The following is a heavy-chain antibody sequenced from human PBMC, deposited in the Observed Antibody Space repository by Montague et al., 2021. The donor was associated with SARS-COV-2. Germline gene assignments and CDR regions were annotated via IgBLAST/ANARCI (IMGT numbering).Heavy chain of an antibody. CDR1: GGSLSGYY. J-gene: IGHJ6*02. CDR3: ARGRRRYNWRDETSYYYGMDV. D-gene: IGHD1-20*01. V-gene: IGHV4-34*01. Sequence: SETLSLTCAVYGGSLSGYYWSWIRQPPGEGLEWIGEINHSGSTNYNPSLKSRVTISLDTSKNQFSLKLGSVTAADTAVYYCARGRRRYNWRDETSYYYGMDVWGQGTTVTVSS. CDR2: INHSGST.